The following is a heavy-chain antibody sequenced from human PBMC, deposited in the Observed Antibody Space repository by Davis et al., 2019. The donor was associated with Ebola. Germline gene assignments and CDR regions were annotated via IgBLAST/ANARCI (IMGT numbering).Heavy chain of an antibody. CDR1: GGSISSSSYY. D-gene: IGHD1-26*01. CDR2: IYYSGST. Sequence: PGGSLRLSCTVSGGSISSSSYYWGWIRQPPGKGLEWIGSIYYSGSTYYNPSLKSRVTISVDTSKSQFSLKLSSVTAADTAVYYCARVKEYSGSYFFDYWGQGTLVTVSS. V-gene: IGHV4-39*07. CDR3: ARVKEYSGSYFFDY. J-gene: IGHJ4*02.